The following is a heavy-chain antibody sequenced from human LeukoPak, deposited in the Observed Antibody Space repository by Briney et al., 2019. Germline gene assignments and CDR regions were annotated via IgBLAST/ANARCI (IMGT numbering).Heavy chain of an antibody. J-gene: IGHJ3*02. Sequence: GGSLRLSCVASGLTVNSNYMSWVRQAPGKGLEWVSAIYSGGATYYADSVKGRFTVSRDDSKNTLYLQMYRLRAEDTAMYYCVSQKWLYAFDIWGQGTMVTVSP. V-gene: IGHV3-53*01. CDR3: VSQKWLYAFDI. D-gene: IGHD5-24*01. CDR2: IYSGGAT. CDR1: GLTVNSNY.